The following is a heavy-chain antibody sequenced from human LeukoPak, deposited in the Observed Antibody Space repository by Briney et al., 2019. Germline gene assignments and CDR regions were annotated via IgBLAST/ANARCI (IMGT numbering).Heavy chain of an antibody. CDR3: ARDRVWFGNKRDAFDI. D-gene: IGHD3-10*01. Sequence: PGGSLRLSCAASGFTFYDYDMSWVRQAPGKGLEWVSGINWNGGSTGYADSVKGRFTISRDNAKNSLYLQMNSLRAEDTALYYCARDRVWFGNKRDAFDIWGQGTMVTVSS. J-gene: IGHJ3*02. CDR1: GFTFYDYD. V-gene: IGHV3-20*04. CDR2: INWNGGST.